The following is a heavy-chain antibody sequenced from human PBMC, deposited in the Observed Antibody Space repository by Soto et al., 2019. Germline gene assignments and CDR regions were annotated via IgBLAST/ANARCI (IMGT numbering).Heavy chain of an antibody. CDR2: ISYDGSNK. CDR1: GFTFSSYA. J-gene: IGHJ4*02. V-gene: IGHV3-30-3*01. D-gene: IGHD3-10*01. CDR3: ARTYGSGSWYFDY. Sequence: GGSLRLSCAASGFTFSSYAMHWVRQAPGKGLEWVAVISYDGSNKYYADSVKGRFTISRDNSKNTLYLQMNSLRAEDTAVYYCARTYGSGSWYFDYWGQGTLVTVS.